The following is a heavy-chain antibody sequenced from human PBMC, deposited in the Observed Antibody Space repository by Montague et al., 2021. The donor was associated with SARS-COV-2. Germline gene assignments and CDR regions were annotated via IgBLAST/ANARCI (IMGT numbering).Heavy chain of an antibody. CDR1: GGSFSVYY. Sequence: SETLSLTCAVYGGSFSVYYWSWIRQSPRRGLEWIGEINHSGTTNYNPSLKSRVSISVDTSKNQFTLKLTSVTAADTAVYYCAKEREVVRAARTLVAFDLWGQGTMVTVSS. V-gene: IGHV4-34*01. CDR2: INHSGTT. CDR3: AKEREVVRAARTLVAFDL. D-gene: IGHD2-2*01. J-gene: IGHJ3*01.